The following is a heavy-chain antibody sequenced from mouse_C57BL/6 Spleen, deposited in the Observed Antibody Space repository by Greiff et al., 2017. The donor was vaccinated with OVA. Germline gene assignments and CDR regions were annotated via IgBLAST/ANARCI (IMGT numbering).Heavy chain of an antibody. CDR2: INPNNGGT. J-gene: IGHJ3*01. CDR1: GYTFTDYN. CDR3: ARLYYYGSSYWFAY. D-gene: IGHD1-1*01. V-gene: IGHV1-18*01. Sequence: VQLQQSGPELVKPGASVKIPCKASGYTFTDYNMDWVKQSHGKSLEWIGDINPNNGGTIYNQKSKGKATLTVDKSSSTAYMELRSLTSEDTAVYYCARLYYYGSSYWFAYWGQGTLVTVSA.